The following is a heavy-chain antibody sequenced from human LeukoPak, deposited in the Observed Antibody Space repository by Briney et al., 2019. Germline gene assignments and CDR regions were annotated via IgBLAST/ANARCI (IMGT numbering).Heavy chain of an antibody. CDR1: GFTFCSYA. J-gene: IGHJ4*02. CDR3: ARVWYSSSSSGFDY. V-gene: IGHV3-30*04. Sequence: GGSLRLSCAASGFTFCSYAMSWVRQAPGKGLEWVAVISYDGSNKYYADSVKGRFTISRDNSKNTLYLQMNSLRAEDTAVYYCARVWYSSSSSGFDYWGQGTLVTVSS. D-gene: IGHD6-6*01. CDR2: ISYDGSNK.